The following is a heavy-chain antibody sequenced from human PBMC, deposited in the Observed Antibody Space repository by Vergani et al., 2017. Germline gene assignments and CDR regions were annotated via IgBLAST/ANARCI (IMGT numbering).Heavy chain of an antibody. V-gene: IGHV3-33*01. CDR1: GFTFNQYG. CDR3: ARDLRLLYNRCDP. J-gene: IGHJ5*02. D-gene: IGHD1-14*01. Sequence: QVQLVESGGGVVKPGRSLRLSCAASGFTFNQYGMPWVRQGPGKGLEWVAVTWYDGNNKQYADSVKGRFTISRDNSKSTMYLQMNSLRDEDTGVYYSARDLRLLYNRCDPWGQGTLVTVSS. CDR2: TWYDGNNK.